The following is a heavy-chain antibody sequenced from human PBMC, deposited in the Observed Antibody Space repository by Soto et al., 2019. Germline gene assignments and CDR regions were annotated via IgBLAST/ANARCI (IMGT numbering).Heavy chain of an antibody. V-gene: IGHV3-30-3*01. CDR3: ARDLILAVAGEGFVLGY. CDR1: GFTFSSYA. D-gene: IGHD6-19*01. Sequence: GGSLRLSCAASGFTFSSYAMHWVRQAPGKGLEWVAGISYDESNKYYADSVKGRFTISRDNSKNTLYLQMNMLRADDSAVFYCARDLILAVAGEGFVLGYWGQGTLVTVSS. CDR2: ISYDESNK. J-gene: IGHJ4*02.